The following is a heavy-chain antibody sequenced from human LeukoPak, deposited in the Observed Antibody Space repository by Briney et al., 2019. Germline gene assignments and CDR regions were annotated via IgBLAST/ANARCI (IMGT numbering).Heavy chain of an antibody. CDR3: ARGSTPLDY. CDR1: GFTFSSYG. V-gene: IGHV3-30*19. D-gene: IGHD2-2*01. CDR2: ISYDGSNK. J-gene: IGHJ4*02. Sequence: GGSLRLSCAASGFTFSSYGMHWVRQAPGKGLEWVAVISYDGSNKYYADSVKGRFTISRDNSKNTLYLQMNSLRAEDTAVYYCARGSTPLDYWGQGTLVTVSS.